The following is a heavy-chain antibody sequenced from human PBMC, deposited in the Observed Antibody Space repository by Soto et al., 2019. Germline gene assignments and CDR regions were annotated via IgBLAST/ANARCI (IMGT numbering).Heavy chain of an antibody. CDR1: GGSISSGDYY. D-gene: IGHD2-2*02. Sequence: SETLSLTCTVSGGSISSGDYYWSWIRQPPGKGPEWTGYISNSGSTNYNPSLKSRVNISVDTSKNQFSLKLSSVTAADTAVYYCAVHCISTSCYIRGYFDWLSHFDYWGQGTLVTVSS. CDR2: ISNSGST. V-gene: IGHV4-61*08. CDR3: AVHCISTSCYIRGYFDWLSHFDY. J-gene: IGHJ4*02.